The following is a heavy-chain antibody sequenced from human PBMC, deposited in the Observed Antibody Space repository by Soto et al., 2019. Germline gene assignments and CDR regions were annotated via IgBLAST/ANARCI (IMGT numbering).Heavy chain of an antibody. CDR3: AKDMENGYNPYYFYGMDV. CDR2: ISWNSVSI. J-gene: IGHJ6*02. Sequence: LRLSCEASGFSFDDYAMHWVRQAPGKGLEWVSSISWNSVSIGYADSVKGRFTISRDNAKNPLYLQMNSLRSEDTALYYCAKDMENGYNPYYFYGMDVWGQGTTVTVSS. V-gene: IGHV3-9*01. D-gene: IGHD3-10*01. CDR1: GFSFDDYA.